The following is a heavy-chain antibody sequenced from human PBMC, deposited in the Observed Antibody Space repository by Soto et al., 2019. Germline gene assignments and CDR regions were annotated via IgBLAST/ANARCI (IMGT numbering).Heavy chain of an antibody. V-gene: IGHV3-23*01. Sequence: EVQLLESGGGLVQPGGSLRLSCAASGFTFSSYAMSWVRQAPGKGLEWVSAISGSGGSTYYADSVKGRVTISRDNSKNTLYLQMNSLRAEDTAVYYCAKAPKSTMAPFDYWGQGTLVTVSS. D-gene: IGHD3-10*01. J-gene: IGHJ4*02. CDR1: GFTFSSYA. CDR2: ISGSGGST. CDR3: AKAPKSTMAPFDY.